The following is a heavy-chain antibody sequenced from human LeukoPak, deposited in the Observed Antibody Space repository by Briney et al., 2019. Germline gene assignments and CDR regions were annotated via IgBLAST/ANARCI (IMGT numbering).Heavy chain of an antibody. J-gene: IGHJ6*02. D-gene: IGHD2-2*01. CDR2: IIPIFGIA. Sequence: ASVKVSCKASGGTFSSYAISWVRQAPGQGLEWMGRIIPIFGIANYAQKFQGRVTITADKSTSTAYMELSSLRSEDTAVYYCARDLEDIVVVPAQLGPLSGMDVWGQGTTVTVSS. CDR1: GGTFSSYA. CDR3: ARDLEDIVVVPAQLGPLSGMDV. V-gene: IGHV1-69*04.